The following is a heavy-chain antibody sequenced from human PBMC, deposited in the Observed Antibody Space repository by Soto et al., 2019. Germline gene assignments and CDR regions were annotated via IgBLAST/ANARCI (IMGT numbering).Heavy chain of an antibody. Sequence: PSETLSLTCTVSGDSFTSSNYYWGWIRQPPGKGLEWIAIVNYSGLTYYNPSLKSRVTISADTSKNQFSLKLSSVTAADTARYYCGRHAPHHDWLDPWGPGTLVTVS. CDR3: GRHAPHHDWLDP. CDR2: VNYSGLT. J-gene: IGHJ5*02. V-gene: IGHV4-39*01. CDR1: GDSFTSSNYY.